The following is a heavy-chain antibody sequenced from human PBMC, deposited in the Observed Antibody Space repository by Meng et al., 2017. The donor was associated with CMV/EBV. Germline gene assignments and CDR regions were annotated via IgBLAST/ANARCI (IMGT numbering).Heavy chain of an antibody. V-gene: IGHV4-39*07. CDR3: ARGPRMATIDYFDY. D-gene: IGHD5-24*01. CDR1: GGSISSGGYY. Sequence: SETLSLTCTVSGGSISSGGYYWSWIRQPPGKGLEWIGEINHSGSTNYNPSLKSRVTISVDTSKNQFSLKLSSVTAADTAVYYCARGPRMATIDYFDYWGQGTLVTVSS. J-gene: IGHJ4*02. CDR2: INHSGST.